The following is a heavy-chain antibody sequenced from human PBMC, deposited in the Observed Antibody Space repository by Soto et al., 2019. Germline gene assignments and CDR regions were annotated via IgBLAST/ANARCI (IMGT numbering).Heavy chain of an antibody. V-gene: IGHV3-23*01. Sequence: EVQMLESGGGLVQPGGSLRLSCAASGFPFTTYAMSWVRQAPGKGLEWVSGISGSGDRTHYADSVKGRFTISRDNSKNTLHLQMNSLAAEDTAVYYCVKASTYEYVWGSYRYFFDHWGPGTLVTVSS. CDR2: ISGSGDRT. D-gene: IGHD3-16*02. J-gene: IGHJ4*02. CDR1: GFPFTTYA. CDR3: VKASTYEYVWGSYRYFFDH.